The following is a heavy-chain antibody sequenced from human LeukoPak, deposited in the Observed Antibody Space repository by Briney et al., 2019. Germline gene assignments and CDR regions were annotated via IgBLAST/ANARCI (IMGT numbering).Heavy chain of an antibody. CDR3: VSPRGFSYGYFDY. D-gene: IGHD5-18*01. CDR2: IYYSNNT. CDR1: GGSISSSSAY. V-gene: IGHV4-39*01. J-gene: IGHJ4*02. Sequence: SETLSLTCTVSGGSISSSSAYWGWISPPPGKGLEWLGNIYYSNNTYSNSSLERRATTSEDTSKTQYSLTIGSVSATDTAVYYCVSPRGFSYGYFDYWGQGTLVTVSS.